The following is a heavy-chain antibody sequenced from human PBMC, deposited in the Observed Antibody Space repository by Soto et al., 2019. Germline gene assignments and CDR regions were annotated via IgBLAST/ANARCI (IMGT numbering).Heavy chain of an antibody. D-gene: IGHD3-10*01. CDR1: GGSIRSYY. CDR2: MFYSGST. V-gene: IGHV4-59*08. CDR3: AGGVIVSLLEF. Sequence: SETLSLTCNVSGGSIRSYYWNWIRQSPGQGLEYIGYMFYSGSTSYNPSLKNRVSISVDTSRNQFSLKLTSVTAADTAVYYCAGGVIVSLLEFWGQGAQVTVSS. J-gene: IGHJ4*02.